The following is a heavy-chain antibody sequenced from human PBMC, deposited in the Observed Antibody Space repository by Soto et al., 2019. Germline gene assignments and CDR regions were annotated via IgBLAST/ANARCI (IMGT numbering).Heavy chain of an antibody. Sequence: ASVKVSCKASGYTFTGYYMHWVRQAPGQGLEWMGWINPNTGGTNYAQKFQGWVTMTRDTSISTAYLELNRLKSDDTAVYYWASARRGSSSSESFDYWGQGTLVTVSS. CDR3: ASARRGSSSSESFDY. CDR1: GYTFTGYY. V-gene: IGHV1-2*04. CDR2: INPNTGGT. J-gene: IGHJ4*02. D-gene: IGHD6-6*01.